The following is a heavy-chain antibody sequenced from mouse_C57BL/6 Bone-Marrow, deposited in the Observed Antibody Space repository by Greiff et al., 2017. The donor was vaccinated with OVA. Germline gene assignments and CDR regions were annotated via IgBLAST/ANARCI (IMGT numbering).Heavy chain of an antibody. CDR3: ARMGTVVAPGY. Sequence: VQLQQSVAELVRPGASVKLSCTASGFTIKNTYMHWVKQRPEQGLEWIGRIDPANGNTKYAPKFPGKATITAYTSSNTAYLQLSSLTSEDTAIYSCARMGTVVAPGYWGQGTTLTVSS. CDR1: GFTIKNTY. CDR2: IDPANGNT. D-gene: IGHD1-1*01. V-gene: IGHV14-3*01. J-gene: IGHJ2*01.